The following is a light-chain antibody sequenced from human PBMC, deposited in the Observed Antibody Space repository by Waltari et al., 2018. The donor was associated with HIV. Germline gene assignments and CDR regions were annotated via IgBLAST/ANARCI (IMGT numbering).Light chain of an antibody. CDR2: DND. CDR3: GTWDSSLTIAV. CDR1: SSNIQTNY. V-gene: IGLV1-51*01. Sequence: QSVLTQPPSVSAAPGPKVIIHCSGSSSNIQTNYLSWYQQLPGTAPKLLIYDNDKRPSDIPGRFSASKSDTSATLVIAGLQTGDEADYYCGTWDSSLTIAVFGGGTKLTVL. J-gene: IGLJ3*02.